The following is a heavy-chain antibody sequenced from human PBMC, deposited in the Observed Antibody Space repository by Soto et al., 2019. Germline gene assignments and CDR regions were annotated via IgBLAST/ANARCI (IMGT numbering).Heavy chain of an antibody. Sequence: QVQLVESGGGVVQPGRSLKLSCAASGFTFSDYAIHWVRQAPGKGLEWVAVISYDGRNKYYADSVKGRFTISRNNSKNTLYLQMNSLRTEDTAVYYCARADTNWNWDYWGQGTLVIVSS. V-gene: IGHV3-30*04. CDR1: GFTFSDYA. CDR3: ARADTNWNWDY. D-gene: IGHD1-7*01. CDR2: ISYDGRNK. J-gene: IGHJ4*02.